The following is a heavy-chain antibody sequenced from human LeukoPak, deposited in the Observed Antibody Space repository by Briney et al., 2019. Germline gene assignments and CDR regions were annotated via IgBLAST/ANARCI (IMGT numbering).Heavy chain of an antibody. CDR3: AKGGTAPQSDFDY. J-gene: IGHJ4*02. D-gene: IGHD1-1*01. Sequence: SETLSLTCNISGDFISGYHWSWIRQPPGKGLEWIGYVYYTGSTNYNPSLKSRVTISIDTSKIQFSLKLRSVTAADTAVYYCAKGGTAPQSDFDYWGQGTLVTVSS. CDR1: GDFISGYH. V-gene: IGHV4-59*08. CDR2: VYYTGST.